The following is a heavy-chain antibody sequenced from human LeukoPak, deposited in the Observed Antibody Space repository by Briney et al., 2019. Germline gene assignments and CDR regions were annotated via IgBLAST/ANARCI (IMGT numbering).Heavy chain of an antibody. J-gene: IGHJ3*02. D-gene: IGHD3-3*01. CDR3: ARQVMDYDFWSGYYAHAFDI. CDR1: GGSISSSSYY. V-gene: IGHV4-39*01. CDR2: IYYSGST. Sequence: SETLSLTCTVSGGSISSSSYYWGWIRQPPGKGLEWIGSIYYSGSTYYSPSLKSRVTISVDTSKNQFSLKLSSVTAADTAVYYCARQVMDYDFWSGYYAHAFDIWGQGTMVTVSS.